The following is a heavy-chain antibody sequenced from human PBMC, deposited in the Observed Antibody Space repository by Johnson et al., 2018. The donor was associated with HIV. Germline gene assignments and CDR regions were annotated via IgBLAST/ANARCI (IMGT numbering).Heavy chain of an antibody. Sequence: VQLVESGGGFIQPGGSLRLSCAASAFTVSSNYMSWVRQAPGKGLEWVSVIYSGGSTYYTVSVKGRFTISRDNSKNTLNVQMHSLRVDDTAVYYCAKRATVVSGSPSDAFDIWGQGTMVTVSS. CDR2: IYSGGST. J-gene: IGHJ3*02. D-gene: IGHD4-23*01. CDR1: AFTVSSNY. CDR3: AKRATVVSGSPSDAFDI. V-gene: IGHV3-53*01.